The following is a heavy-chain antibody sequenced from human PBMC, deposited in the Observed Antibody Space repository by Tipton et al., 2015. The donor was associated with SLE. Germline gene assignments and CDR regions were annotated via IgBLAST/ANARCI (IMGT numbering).Heavy chain of an antibody. CDR2: IYSGGST. CDR1: GFTVSNNY. Sequence: SLRLSCAASGFTVSNNYMNWVRQAPGKGLEWLSVIYSGGSTYYADSVRGRFTISRDNSKNTLYLQMNSLRVEDTAVYYCARDLKGRVGIVDYWGQGTLVTVSS. V-gene: IGHV3-66*02. D-gene: IGHD2-21*01. J-gene: IGHJ4*02. CDR3: ARDLKGRVGIVDY.